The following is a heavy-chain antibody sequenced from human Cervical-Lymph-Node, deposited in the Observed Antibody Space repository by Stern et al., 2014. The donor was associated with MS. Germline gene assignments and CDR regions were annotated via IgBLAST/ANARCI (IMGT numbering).Heavy chain of an antibody. J-gene: IGHJ4*02. V-gene: IGHV3-33*01. Sequence: VQLVESGGGVVTPGRSLRLSCTASGFTFSTYAMNWVRQAPGKGLEWVAILYNDGSDEYYAACVNGRFTISRDNSKRTLYLQLDSLRAEDTALYYCARDRVVINPAYYFDYWGQGTLVTVSS. CDR1: GFTFSTYA. D-gene: IGHD3-22*01. CDR2: LYNDGSDE. CDR3: ARDRVVINPAYYFDY.